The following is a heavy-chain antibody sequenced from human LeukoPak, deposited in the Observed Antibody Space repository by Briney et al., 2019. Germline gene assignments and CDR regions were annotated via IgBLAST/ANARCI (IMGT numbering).Heavy chain of an antibody. D-gene: IGHD6-13*01. V-gene: IGHV1-18*01. CDR1: GYTFTSYG. Sequence: ASVKVSCKASGYTFTSYGISWVRQAPGQGLEWMGWISAYNGNTNYAQKLQGRVTMTTDTSTSTAYMELRSLRSDDTAVYYCARVSGPQPPPGIAAAGSEPPEADAGDYWGQGTLVTVSS. CDR3: ARVSGPQPPPGIAAAGSEPPEADAGDY. J-gene: IGHJ4*02. CDR2: ISAYNGNT.